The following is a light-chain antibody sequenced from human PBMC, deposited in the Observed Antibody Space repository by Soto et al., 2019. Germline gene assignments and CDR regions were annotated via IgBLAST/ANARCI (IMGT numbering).Light chain of an antibody. V-gene: IGLV1-40*01. Sequence: QSVLTQPPSVSGAPGQRVTISCTGSSSNIGAGYDVHWYQQLPGTAPKLLIYGNSNRPSGVPDRFSGSKSGTSASLAITGLQAEDEADYHCQSYDNSLSVYVVFGGGTKVTVL. CDR3: QSYDNSLSVYVV. CDR2: GNS. CDR1: SSNIGAGYD. J-gene: IGLJ2*01.